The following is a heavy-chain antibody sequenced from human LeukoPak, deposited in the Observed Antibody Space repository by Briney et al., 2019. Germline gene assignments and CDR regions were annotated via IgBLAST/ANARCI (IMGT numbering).Heavy chain of an antibody. Sequence: GGSLRLSCTASGFTFGDYAMSWVRQAPGKGLEWVGFIRNKAYRETAEYAATVKGRFTISREDSKSIDYLQMNGLNTEDTAVYYWAKGIIGLRGFDYWGQGTLVTVS. D-gene: IGHD1-20*01. CDR3: AKGIIGLRGFDY. CDR1: GFTFGDYA. V-gene: IGHV3-49*04. J-gene: IGHJ4*02. CDR2: IRNKAYRETA.